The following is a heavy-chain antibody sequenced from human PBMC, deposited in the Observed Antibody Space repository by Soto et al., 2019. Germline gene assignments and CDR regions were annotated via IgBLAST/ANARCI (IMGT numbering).Heavy chain of an antibody. CDR2: IWYDGSNK. V-gene: IGHV3-33*01. CDR1: GFTFSSYG. Sequence: QVQLVESGGGVVQPGRSLRLSCAASGFTFSSYGMHWVRQAPGKGLEWVAVIWYDGSNKYYADSVKGRFTISRDNSKNTLYLQMNSLRAEDTAVYYCARDPLIFGVANNFDYWGQGTLVTVSS. J-gene: IGHJ4*02. D-gene: IGHD3-3*01. CDR3: ARDPLIFGVANNFDY.